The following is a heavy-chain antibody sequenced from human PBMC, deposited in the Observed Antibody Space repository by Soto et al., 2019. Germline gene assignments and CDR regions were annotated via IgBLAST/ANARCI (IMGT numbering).Heavy chain of an antibody. Sequence: ETLSLTCTVSGGSISSYYWSWIRQPPGKGLEWIGYIYYSGSTNYNPSLKSRVTISVDTSKNQFSLKLSSVTAADTAVYYCARDRGRLISYYYGMDVWGQGTTVLVS. J-gene: IGHJ6*02. V-gene: IGHV4-59*01. CDR2: IYYSGST. CDR3: ARDRGRLISYYYGMDV. D-gene: IGHD3-10*01. CDR1: GGSISSYY.